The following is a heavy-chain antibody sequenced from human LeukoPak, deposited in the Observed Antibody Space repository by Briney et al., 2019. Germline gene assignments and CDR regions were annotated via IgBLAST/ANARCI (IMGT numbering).Heavy chain of an antibody. V-gene: IGHV3-30*04. Sequence: PGGSLRLSCAASGFTFSSYAMHWVRQAPGKGPEWVAVISYGGSNKYYADSVKGRFTISRDNSKNTLYLQMNSLRAEDTAVYYCARDHDYGGNRGPRFDYWGQGTLVTVSS. CDR3: ARDHDYGGNRGPRFDY. D-gene: IGHD4-23*01. CDR1: GFTFSSYA. J-gene: IGHJ4*02. CDR2: ISYGGSNK.